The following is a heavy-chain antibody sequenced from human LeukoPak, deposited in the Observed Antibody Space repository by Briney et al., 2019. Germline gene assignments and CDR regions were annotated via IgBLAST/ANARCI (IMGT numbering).Heavy chain of an antibody. CDR1: GGAISIYY. Sequence: SETLSLTCTVSGGAISIYYWNWIRQPPGKGLEWIGYIYNSGSSTIYNPSLKSRVTISVDTSKNQFSLRLSSVTAADTAVYFCVRDRELTYWGQGTLVTVSS. V-gene: IGHV4-59*01. CDR2: IYNSGSST. CDR3: VRDRELTY. J-gene: IGHJ4*02. D-gene: IGHD3-10*01.